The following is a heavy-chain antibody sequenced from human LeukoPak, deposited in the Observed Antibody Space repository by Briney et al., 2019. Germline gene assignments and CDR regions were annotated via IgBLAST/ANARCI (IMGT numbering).Heavy chain of an antibody. Sequence: GGSLRLSCAASGFTFSSYAMSWVRQAPGKGLEWVSAISGSGGSTYYADSVEGRFTISRGNSKNTLYLQMNSLRAEDTAVYYCAKDGPDYYGSGRRNWFDPWGQGTLVTVSS. J-gene: IGHJ5*02. CDR3: AKDGPDYYGSGRRNWFDP. D-gene: IGHD3-10*01. CDR2: ISGSGGST. CDR1: GFTFSSYA. V-gene: IGHV3-23*01.